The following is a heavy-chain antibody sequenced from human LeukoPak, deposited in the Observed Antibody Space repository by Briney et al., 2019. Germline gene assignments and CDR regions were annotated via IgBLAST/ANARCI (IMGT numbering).Heavy chain of an antibody. J-gene: IGHJ6*03. CDR2: INWDGGGT. CDR3: ARGTYYYYYNRDV. CDR1: GFTFDDYD. V-gene: IGHV3-20*04. D-gene: IGHD1-1*01. Sequence: GGSLRLSCAASGFTFDDYDMSWFRQAPGEGLEWVSDINWDGGGTGYADSVKGRFTISRDNAKNSLYLQMNSLRAEDTAFYYCARGTYYYYYNRDVWGKRTTVTVSS.